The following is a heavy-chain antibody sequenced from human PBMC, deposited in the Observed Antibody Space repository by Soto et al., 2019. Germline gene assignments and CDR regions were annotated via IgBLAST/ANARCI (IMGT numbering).Heavy chain of an antibody. J-gene: IGHJ5*02. Sequence: DTLSLTCIVSGVSISSSSYYWGWIRQPPGKGLEWIGSIYYIGSTYYNPSLKSRVTISVDTSKNQFSLKLSSVTAADTAVFYCARNRARNWFDHRGQGTLVTVSS. CDR2: IYYIGST. V-gene: IGHV4-39*01. CDR1: GVSISSSSYY. CDR3: ARNRARNWFDH. D-gene: IGHD6-6*01.